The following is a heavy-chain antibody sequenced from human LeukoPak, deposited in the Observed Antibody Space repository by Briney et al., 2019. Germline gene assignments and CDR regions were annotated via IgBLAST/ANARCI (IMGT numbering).Heavy chain of an antibody. V-gene: IGHV7-4-1*02. D-gene: IGHD1-14*01. J-gene: IGHJ4*02. CDR2: INTNTGNP. Sequence: AGVRVSYMASVYTFTIHVINWVRQGPGEGGEWMGWINTNTGNPTYAQDFTGRFVLSLDTSVSTAYLQISSLKAEVTAVYYCARSNRYRGYSWGQGTPVTLSP. CDR1: VYTFTIHV. CDR3: ARSNRYRGYS.